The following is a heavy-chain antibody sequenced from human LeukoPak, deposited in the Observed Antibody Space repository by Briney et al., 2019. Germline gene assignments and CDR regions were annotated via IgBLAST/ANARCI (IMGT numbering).Heavy chain of an antibody. CDR1: GGSISSGSYY. CDR3: ARGNSRGSHIDY. J-gene: IGHJ4*02. D-gene: IGHD1-26*01. V-gene: IGHV4-61*02. Sequence: SQTLSLPCTVSGGSISSGSYYWSWIRQPAGKGLEWIGRIYTSGSTNYNPSLKSRVTISVDTSKNQFSLKLSSVTAADTAVYYCARGNSRGSHIDYWGQGTLVTVSS. CDR2: IYTSGST.